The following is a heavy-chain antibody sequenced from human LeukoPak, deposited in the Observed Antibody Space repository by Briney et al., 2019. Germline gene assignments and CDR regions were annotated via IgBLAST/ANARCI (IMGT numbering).Heavy chain of an antibody. CDR2: IKQDGIEK. J-gene: IGHJ4*02. Sequence: ETLSLTCAVYGCSFSGYYWIWVRQAPGKGLEGVANIKQDGIEKDYVDSVKGRLTISRDKAKNSLYLQMNSLRAEDTAVYYCARDRGGPNYFDHWAQGPLVTVSS. CDR3: ARDRGGPNYFDH. V-gene: IGHV3-7*01. CDR1: GCSFSGYY. D-gene: IGHD4-23*01.